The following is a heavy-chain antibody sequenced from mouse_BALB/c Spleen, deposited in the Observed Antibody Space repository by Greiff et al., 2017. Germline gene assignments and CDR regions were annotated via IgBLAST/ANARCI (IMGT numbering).Heavy chain of an antibody. J-gene: IGHJ4*01. CDR1: GFTFSSFG. V-gene: IGHV5-17*02. CDR3: ARNHGYYAKDY. D-gene: IGHD1-2*01. Sequence: EVMLVESGGGLVQPGGSRQLSCEASGFTFSSFGMHWVRQAPEKGLEWVAYISSGSSSIYYADTVKGRFTISRDNPNNTLFLLMTSLTAEATDMYYCARNHGYYAKDYWGQGTAVTGAS. CDR2: ISSGSSSI.